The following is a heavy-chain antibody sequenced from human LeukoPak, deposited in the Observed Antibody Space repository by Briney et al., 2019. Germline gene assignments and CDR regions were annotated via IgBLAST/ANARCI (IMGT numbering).Heavy chain of an antibody. CDR2: ISWNSGSI. V-gene: IGHV3-9*01. Sequence: PGGSLRLSCVASGFTFDDYAMHWVRQAPGKGLEWVSGISWNSGSIGYADSVKGRFTISRDNAKNSLYLQMNSLRAEDTALYYCAKDSGFGYSSSTFDYWGQGTLVTVSS. J-gene: IGHJ4*02. CDR1: GFTFDDYA. D-gene: IGHD6-6*01. CDR3: AKDSGFGYSSSTFDY.